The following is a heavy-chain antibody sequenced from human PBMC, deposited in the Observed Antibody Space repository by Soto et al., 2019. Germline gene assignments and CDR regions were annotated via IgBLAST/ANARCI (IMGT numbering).Heavy chain of an antibody. CDR1: GGSFCGYY. V-gene: IGHV4-34*01. CDR3: ANLPPGAYFDY. CDR2: INHSGST. Sequence: QVQLQQWGAGLLKPSETLSLTCSVYGGSFCGYYWSWIRQPPGKGLEWIGEINHSGSTNYNPSLKSRVTISVDTSKNQFSLKLSSVTAADTAVYYCANLPPGAYFDYWGQGTLVTVSS. J-gene: IGHJ4*02.